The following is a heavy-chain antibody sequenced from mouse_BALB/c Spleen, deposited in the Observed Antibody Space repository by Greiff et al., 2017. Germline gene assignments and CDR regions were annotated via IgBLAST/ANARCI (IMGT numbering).Heavy chain of an antibody. CDR2: IYPGNSDT. V-gene: IGHV1-5*01. J-gene: IGHJ4*01. CDR3: TRSNYDAMDY. CDR1: GYTFTSYW. D-gene: IGHD2-5*01. Sequence: EVQLQQSGPELVRPGASVKMSCKASGYTFTSYWMHWVKQRPGQGLEWIGAIYPGNSDTSYNQKFKGKAKLTAVTSTSTAYMELSSLTNEDSAVYYCTRSNYDAMDYWGQGTSVTVSS.